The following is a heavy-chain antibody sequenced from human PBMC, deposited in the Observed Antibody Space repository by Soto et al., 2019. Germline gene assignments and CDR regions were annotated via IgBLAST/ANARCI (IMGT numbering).Heavy chain of an antibody. V-gene: IGHV3-9*01. CDR3: AKVSGYYGRQALDY. D-gene: IGHD3-22*01. CDR1: GFTFDDYA. J-gene: IGHJ4*02. Sequence: SGSLRLSCAASGFTFDDYAMHWVRQAPGKGLEWVSGISWNSGSIGYADSVKGRFTISRDNAKNSLYLQMNSLRAEDTALYYCAKVSGYYGRQALDYWGQRTLVTVSS. CDR2: ISWNSGSI.